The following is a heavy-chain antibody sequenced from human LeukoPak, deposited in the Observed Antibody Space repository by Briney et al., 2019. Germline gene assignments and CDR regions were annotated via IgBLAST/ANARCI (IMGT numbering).Heavy chain of an antibody. V-gene: IGHV1-69*04. CDR2: IIPILGLA. CDR3: ARDRGITGTPFDY. J-gene: IGHJ4*02. CDR1: GGTFTSYA. Sequence: SVKLSCKASGGTFTSYAISWVRQPPGQGLELMGRIIPILGLANYAQKFRGRVTITADKSTSTAYMELSSLRSEDTAVYYFARDRGITGTPFDYWGQGTLVTVSS. D-gene: IGHD1-20*01.